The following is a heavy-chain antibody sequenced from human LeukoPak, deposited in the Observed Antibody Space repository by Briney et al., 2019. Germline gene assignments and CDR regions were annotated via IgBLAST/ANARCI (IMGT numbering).Heavy chain of an antibody. CDR2: INPNSGGT. CDR3: ARGNNYDSSDYYSWFDP. Sequence: ASVKVSCKASGYTFTSYAMNWVRQAPGQGLEWMGWINPNSGGTNYVQKFQGRVTMTRDTSISTAYMELSSLRSDDTALYYCARGNNYDSSDYYSWFDPWGQGTLVTVSS. J-gene: IGHJ5*02. D-gene: IGHD3-22*01. V-gene: IGHV1-2*02. CDR1: GYTFTSYA.